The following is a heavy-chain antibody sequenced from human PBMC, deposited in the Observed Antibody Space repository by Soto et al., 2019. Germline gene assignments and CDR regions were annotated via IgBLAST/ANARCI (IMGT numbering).Heavy chain of an antibody. D-gene: IGHD3-16*01. V-gene: IGHV4-31*03. J-gene: IGHJ6*03. CDR2: IYYSGST. CDR3: ARAVGVPYYYYMXV. CDR1: GGSISSGGYY. Sequence: PSETLSLTCTVSGGSISSGGYYWSWIRQHPGKGLEWIGYIYYSGSTYYNPSLKSRVTISVDTSKNQFSLKLSSVTAADTAVYYCARAVGVPYYYYMXVWGKGTTVTVSS.